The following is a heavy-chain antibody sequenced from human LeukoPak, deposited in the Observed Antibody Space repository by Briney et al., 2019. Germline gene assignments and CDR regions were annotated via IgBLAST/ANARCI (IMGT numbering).Heavy chain of an antibody. D-gene: IGHD6-19*01. CDR3: AREVAGTDGYFDY. Sequence: PGGSLRLSCAASGSSVRSNYMSWVRQAPGKGLEWVSVIYSGGSTYYADSVKGRFTISRDNSKNTLYLQMKSLRAEDTAVYYCAREVAGTDGYFDYWGQGTLVTVSS. V-gene: IGHV3-53*01. CDR2: IYSGGST. J-gene: IGHJ4*02. CDR1: GSSVRSNY.